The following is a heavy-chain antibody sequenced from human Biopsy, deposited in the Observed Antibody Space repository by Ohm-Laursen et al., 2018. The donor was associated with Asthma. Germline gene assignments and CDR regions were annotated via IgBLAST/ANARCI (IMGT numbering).Heavy chain of an antibody. D-gene: IGHD3-22*01. CDR3: VRHQYSSSWSTFDY. Sequence: TLSLTCTVSGGSITSSSYYWGWIRQPPGKGMEWIGSMYHSGSPYYHPSLKSRATISVDTSKNQLSLKMSSVTTADTAVYFCVRHQYSSSWSTFDYWGQGALVTVSS. V-gene: IGHV4-39*01. CDR2: MYHSGSP. J-gene: IGHJ4*02. CDR1: GGSITSSSYY.